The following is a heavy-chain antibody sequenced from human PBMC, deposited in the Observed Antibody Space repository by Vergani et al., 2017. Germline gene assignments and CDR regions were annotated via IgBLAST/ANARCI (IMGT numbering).Heavy chain of an antibody. CDR1: GGSFSGYY. Sequence: QVQLQQWGAGLLKPSETLSLTCAVYGGSFSGYYWSWIRQPPGKGLEWIGEINHSGSTNYNPSLKSRVTISVDTYKNQFSLKLSSVTAADTAVYYGARARYVVATRLFLDDWGQGTLVTVSS. CDR2: INHSGST. D-gene: IGHD2-15*01. J-gene: IGHJ4*02. CDR3: ARARYVVATRLFLDD. V-gene: IGHV4-34*01.